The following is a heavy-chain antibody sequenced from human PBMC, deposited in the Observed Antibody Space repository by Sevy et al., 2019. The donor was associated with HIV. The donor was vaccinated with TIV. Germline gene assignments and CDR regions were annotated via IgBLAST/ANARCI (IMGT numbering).Heavy chain of an antibody. CDR1: GFTFSSYS. J-gene: IGHJ4*02. Sequence: GGSLRLSCAASGFTFSSYSMNWVRQAPGKGLEWVSYISSSSSTIYYADSVKGRFTISRDNAKNSLYLQMNSLRDEDTAVYYCAREFHYSGSWGGLGDWGQGTLVTVSS. CDR2: ISSSSSTI. CDR3: AREFHYSGSWGGLGD. V-gene: IGHV3-48*02. D-gene: IGHD6-13*01.